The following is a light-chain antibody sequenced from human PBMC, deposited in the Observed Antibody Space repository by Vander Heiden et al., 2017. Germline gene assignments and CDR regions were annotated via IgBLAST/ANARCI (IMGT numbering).Light chain of an antibody. CDR2: EVT. J-gene: IGLJ2*01. CDR3: SSYTSSTTPVA. V-gene: IGLV2-18*02. CDR1: SSDVGSYNR. Sequence: QSALTQPRSVSGSPGQSVTISCTGTSSDVGSYNRVSSYQQPPGTAPKLMIYEVTKRPSGVPDRFSGSKSGNTASLTISGLQAEDEADYYCSSYTSSTTPVAFGGGTKLTVL.